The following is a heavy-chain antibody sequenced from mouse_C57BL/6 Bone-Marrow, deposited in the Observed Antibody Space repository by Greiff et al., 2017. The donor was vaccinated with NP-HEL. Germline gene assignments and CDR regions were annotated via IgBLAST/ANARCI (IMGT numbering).Heavy chain of an antibody. Sequence: DVKLVESGGGLVQPGGSLKLSCAASGFTFSDYYMYWVRQTPEKRLEWVAYISNGGGSTYYPDTVKGRFTISRDNAKNTLYLQMSRLKSEDTAMYYCARRIYYDYDVFAYWGQGTLVTVSA. CDR3: ARRIYYDYDVFAY. D-gene: IGHD2-4*01. CDR2: ISNGGGST. J-gene: IGHJ3*01. V-gene: IGHV5-12*01. CDR1: GFTFSDYY.